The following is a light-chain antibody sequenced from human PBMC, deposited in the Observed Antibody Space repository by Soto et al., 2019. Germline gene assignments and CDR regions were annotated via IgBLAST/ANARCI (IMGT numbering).Light chain of an antibody. V-gene: IGLV1-44*01. Sequence: QSVLTQPPSASGTPGQRVTISCSGSGSNIGSNTVNWYQQLPGTAPKLLIYSNNQRPSGVPDRFSGSKSGTSASLAISGLQSEDEADYYCAAWDDSLNSCVFGTGTKVTVL. CDR1: GSNIGSNT. J-gene: IGLJ1*01. CDR3: AAWDDSLNSCV. CDR2: SNN.